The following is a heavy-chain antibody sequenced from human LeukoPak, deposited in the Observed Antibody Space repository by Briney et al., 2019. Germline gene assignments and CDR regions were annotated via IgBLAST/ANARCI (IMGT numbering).Heavy chain of an antibody. D-gene: IGHD3-22*01. Sequence: SETLSLTCTVSGGSISSSSYYWGWIRQPPGKGLEWIGSIYYSGSTYYNPSLKSRVTISVDTSKNQFSLKLSSVTAADTAVYYCAIHDSSGSRRYFQHWGQGTLVTVSS. CDR1: GGSISSSSYY. CDR2: IYYSGST. J-gene: IGHJ1*01. V-gene: IGHV4-39*07. CDR3: AIHDSSGSRRYFQH.